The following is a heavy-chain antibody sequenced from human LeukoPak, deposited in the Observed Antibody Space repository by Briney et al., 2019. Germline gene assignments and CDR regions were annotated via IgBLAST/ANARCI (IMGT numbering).Heavy chain of an antibody. V-gene: IGHV3-7*01. J-gene: IGHJ3*02. CDR2: MKQDGSET. CDR1: GFSFSSYW. CDR3: ARDPPGGSLDAFDI. Sequence: GGSLRLSCAASGFSFSSYWMTWVRQKPGRVLEWVANMKQDGSETNYVDSVKGRFTISRDNAKNSLYLQMNSLRAEDTAVYYCARDPPGGSLDAFDIWGQGTMVTVSS. D-gene: IGHD3-10*01.